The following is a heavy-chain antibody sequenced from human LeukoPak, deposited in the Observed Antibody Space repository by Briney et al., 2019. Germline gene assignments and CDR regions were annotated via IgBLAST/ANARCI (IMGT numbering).Heavy chain of an antibody. V-gene: IGHV4-59*12. CDR3: ARGLLRYFDWLPEYYFDY. Sequence: SETLSLTCTVSGGSISSYYRSWIRQPPGKGLEWIGYIYYSGSTNYNPSLKSRVTISVDTSKNQFSLKLSSVTAADTAVYYCARGLLRYFDWLPEYYFDYWGQGTLVTVSS. CDR2: IYYSGST. D-gene: IGHD3-9*01. CDR1: GGSISSYY. J-gene: IGHJ4*02.